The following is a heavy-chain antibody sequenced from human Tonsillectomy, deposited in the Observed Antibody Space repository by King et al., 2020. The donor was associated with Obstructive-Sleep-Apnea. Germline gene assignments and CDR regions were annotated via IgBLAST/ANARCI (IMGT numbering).Heavy chain of an antibody. D-gene: IGHD5-12*01. CDR3: ARNSGYDFYFDY. CDR1: GYTFTGYY. CDR2: INPDSGDT. J-gene: IGHJ4*02. Sequence: QLVQSGAEVKKPGASVKVSCKASGYTFTGYYMHWVRQAPGQGLEWMGWINPDSGDTDYAQKFQVRVTMTRDTSISTAYMELTSLRSDDTAVYYCARNSGYDFYFDYWVQGTLVTVSS. V-gene: IGHV1-2*02.